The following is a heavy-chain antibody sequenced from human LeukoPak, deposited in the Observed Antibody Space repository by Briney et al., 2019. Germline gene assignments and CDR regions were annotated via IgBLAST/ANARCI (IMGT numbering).Heavy chain of an antibody. Sequence: ASVKVSCKASGYTFTGYYMHWVRQAPGQGLEWMGRINPNSGGTNYAQKFQGRVTMTTDTSTSTAYMELRSLRSDDTAVYYCARAVNILTGYYTDYYYYMDVWGKGTTVTVSS. CDR3: ARAVNILTGYYTDYYYYMDV. D-gene: IGHD3-9*01. V-gene: IGHV1-2*06. CDR2: INPNSGGT. CDR1: GYTFTGYY. J-gene: IGHJ6*03.